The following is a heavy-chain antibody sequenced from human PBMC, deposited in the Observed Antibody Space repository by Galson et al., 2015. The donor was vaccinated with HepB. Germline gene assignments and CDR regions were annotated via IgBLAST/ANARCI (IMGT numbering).Heavy chain of an antibody. CDR1: GFRFNTYW. J-gene: IGHJ6*02. CDR2: IDLGDSDT. CDR3: ARSDRPAFYYYGMDV. V-gene: IGHV5-51*01. D-gene: IGHD6-6*01. Sequence: QSGAEVKKPGESVKISCQGSGFRFNTYWVGWVRQKPGKGLEWMGIIDLGDSDTRYSPSFQGQVTISADKSISTAYLQWSSLKASDTAMYYCARSDRPAFYYYGMDVWGQGTTVTVSS.